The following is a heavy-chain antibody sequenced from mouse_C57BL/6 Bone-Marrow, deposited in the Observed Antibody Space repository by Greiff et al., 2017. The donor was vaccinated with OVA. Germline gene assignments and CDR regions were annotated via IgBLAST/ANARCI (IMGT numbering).Heavy chain of an antibody. Sequence: QVQLQQPGAELVKPGASVKLSCKASGYTFTSYWMHWVKQRPGQGLEWIGMIHPNSGSTNYNEKFKSKATLTVDKSSSTAYMQLSSLTSEDSAVYYCARGGSMRDWYFDVWGTGTTVTVSS. J-gene: IGHJ1*03. V-gene: IGHV1-64*01. CDR3: ARGGSMRDWYFDV. D-gene: IGHD2-3*01. CDR1: GYTFTSYW. CDR2: IHPNSGST.